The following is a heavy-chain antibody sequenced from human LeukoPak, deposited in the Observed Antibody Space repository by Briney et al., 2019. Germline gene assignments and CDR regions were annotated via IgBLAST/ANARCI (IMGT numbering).Heavy chain of an antibody. CDR2: ISYDGSNK. D-gene: IGHD1-26*01. J-gene: IGHJ2*01. CDR1: GFTFSSYA. Sequence: PGRSLRLSCAASGFTFSSYAMHWVRQAPGKRLEWVAVISYDGSNKYYADSVKGRFTISRDNSKNTLYLQMNSLRAEDTAVYYCAREVGATYWYFDLWGRGTLVTVSS. CDR3: AREVGATYWYFDL. V-gene: IGHV3-30-3*01.